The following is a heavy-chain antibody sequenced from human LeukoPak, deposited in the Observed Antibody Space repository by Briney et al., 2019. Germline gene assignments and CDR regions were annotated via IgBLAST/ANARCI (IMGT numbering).Heavy chain of an antibody. J-gene: IGHJ5*02. D-gene: IGHD6-13*01. Sequence: SVKVSCKASGVTFSSYAISWVRQAPGQGLEWMGRIIPIFGTANYAQKFQGRVTITTDESTSTAYMELSSLRSEDTAVYYCAREAAADANWFDPWGQGTLVTVSS. CDR3: AREAAADANWFDP. CDR1: GVTFSSYA. CDR2: IIPIFGTA. V-gene: IGHV1-69*05.